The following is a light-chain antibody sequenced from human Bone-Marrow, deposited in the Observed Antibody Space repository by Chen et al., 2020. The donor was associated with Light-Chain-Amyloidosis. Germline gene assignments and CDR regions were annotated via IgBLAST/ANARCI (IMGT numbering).Light chain of an antibody. CDR3: QHRSNWPPGVT. V-gene: IGKV3-11*01. CDR2: DAS. Sequence: ILLTHTKATLSLSPLERATLSCRTSKSVSRYLAWYQQKPGHAPKLLIHDASNMSSDIPARFSGSGSGTDFTLTISSLEPEDFAVYYWQHRSNWPPGVTFGQGTRLEIK. J-gene: IGKJ5*01. CDR1: KSVSRY.